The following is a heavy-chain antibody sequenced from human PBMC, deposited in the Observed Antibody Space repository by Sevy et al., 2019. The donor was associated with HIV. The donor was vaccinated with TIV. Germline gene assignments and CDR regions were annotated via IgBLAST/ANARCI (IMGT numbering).Heavy chain of an antibody. D-gene: IGHD5-12*01. J-gene: IGHJ6*02. CDR1: GFTFSSYD. CDR2: IGRGGDA. CDR3: ARSGGYSDYGLDV. V-gene: IGHV3-13*01. Sequence: GGSLRLSCGASGFTFSSYDMHWVRQAAGKGLEWVSGIGRGGDAYSPGSVKGRFTISRENAKNSLYLQMNSLRAGHTAVYYCARSGGYSDYGLDVWGQGTTVTVSS.